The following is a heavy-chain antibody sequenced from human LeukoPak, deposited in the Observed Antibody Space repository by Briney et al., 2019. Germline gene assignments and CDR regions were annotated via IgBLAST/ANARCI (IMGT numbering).Heavy chain of an antibody. D-gene: IGHD6-25*01. CDR1: GYSFTSYW. V-gene: IGHV5-51*01. CDR3: ARAGSRAYYYMDV. J-gene: IGHJ6*03. CDR2: TYPGDSDT. Sequence: GESLKISCKGSGYSFTSYWIGWVRQMPGKGLEWMGITYPGDSDTRYSPSFQGQVTISADKSISTAYLQWSSLKASDTAMYYCARAGSRAYYYMDVWGKGTTVTVSS.